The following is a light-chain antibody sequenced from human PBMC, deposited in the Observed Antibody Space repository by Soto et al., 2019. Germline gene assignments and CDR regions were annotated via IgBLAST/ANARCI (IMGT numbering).Light chain of an antibody. Sequence: DIVMTQSALSLPVTPGEPASISCMSSQSLLHSNGYNYLDWYLQKPGQSPQLLIYLGSNRASGVPDRFSGSGSGTDFTLKISRVEAEDVGVYYCMQPLQSWTFGQGTKVDIK. CDR3: MQPLQSWT. V-gene: IGKV2-28*01. CDR1: QSLLHSNGYNY. CDR2: LGS. J-gene: IGKJ1*01.